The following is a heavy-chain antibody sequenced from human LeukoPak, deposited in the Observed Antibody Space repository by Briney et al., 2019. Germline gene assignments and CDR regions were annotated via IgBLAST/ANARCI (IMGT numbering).Heavy chain of an antibody. CDR2: MNPNSGNT. CDR3: ARNWNYVIDLRVFDY. CDR1: GGTFSSYA. V-gene: IGHV1-8*02. J-gene: IGHJ4*02. D-gene: IGHD1-7*01. Sequence: GASVKVSCKASGGTFSSYAISWVRQAPGQGLEWMGWMNPNSGNTGYAQKFQGRVTMTRNTSISTAYMELSSLRSEDTAVYYCARNWNYVIDLRVFDYWGQGTLVTVSS.